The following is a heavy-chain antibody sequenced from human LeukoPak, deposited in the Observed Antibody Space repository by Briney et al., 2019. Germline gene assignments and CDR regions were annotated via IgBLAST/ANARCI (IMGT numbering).Heavy chain of an antibody. Sequence: PGGSLRLSCAASGFTFSNAGMSWVRQAPGKGLEWVGRIKSKTDGGTTDYAAPVKGRFTISREDSKDTLYLQMNSLRAEDTAVYYCAEGTAGWGQGTLVSVSS. J-gene: IGHJ4*02. D-gene: IGHD1-1*01. CDR1: GFTFSNAG. V-gene: IGHV3-15*01. CDR2: IKSKTDGGTT. CDR3: AEGTAG.